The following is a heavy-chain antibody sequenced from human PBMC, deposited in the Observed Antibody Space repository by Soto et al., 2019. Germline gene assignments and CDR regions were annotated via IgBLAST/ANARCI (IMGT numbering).Heavy chain of an antibody. V-gene: IGHV3-23*01. Sequence: GGSLRLSCAASGFTFSSYAMSWVRQAPGKGLEWVSAISGSGGSTYYADSVKGRFTISRDNSKNTLYLQMNSLRAEDTAVYYCASVVVVAATTGGGLEPPFDIWGQGTMVTVS. J-gene: IGHJ3*02. CDR1: GFTFSSYA. CDR3: ASVVVVAATTGGGLEPPFDI. CDR2: ISGSGGST. D-gene: IGHD2-15*01.